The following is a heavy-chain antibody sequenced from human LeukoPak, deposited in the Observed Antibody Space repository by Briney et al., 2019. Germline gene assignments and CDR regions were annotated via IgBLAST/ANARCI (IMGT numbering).Heavy chain of an antibody. J-gene: IGHJ4*02. CDR1: GFTFSSYT. CDR3: ERDRSYSGGWHAEDY. V-gene: IGHV3-48*01. CDR2: ISSGSSTI. D-gene: IGHD6-19*01. Sequence: GGSLRLSCAASGFTFSSYTMNWVRQAPGKGLEWVSYISSGSSTIYYADSVKGRFTISRDNAKNSRYLQMNSLRSEDTAVYYCERDRSYSGGWHAEDYWGQGNLVTVSS.